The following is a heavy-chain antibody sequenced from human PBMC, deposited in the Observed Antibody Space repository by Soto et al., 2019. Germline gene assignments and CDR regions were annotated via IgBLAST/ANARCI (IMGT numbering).Heavy chain of an antibody. CDR3: AGERYISGLNYY. V-gene: IGHV3-48*02. D-gene: IGHD6-19*01. CDR1: GSICNFSNSG. J-gene: IGHJ4*02. CDR2: ISVSGSDI. Sequence: HPGGSLSLACTAPGSICNFSNSGLNWVRQAPGKGLEWVSSISVSGSDIDYLDSVKGRFTISRDNAKKSLYLQMNSLRDEDTAVYYCAGERYISGLNYYWGQGTLVTVSS.